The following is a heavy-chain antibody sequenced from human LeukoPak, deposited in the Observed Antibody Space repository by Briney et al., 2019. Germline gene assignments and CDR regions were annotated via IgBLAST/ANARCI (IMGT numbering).Heavy chain of an antibody. CDR3: ARESSGYLHAFDI. Sequence: PGGSLRLSCAASGFTFSSYWMSWVRQAPGKGLEWVANIKQDGSEKYYVDSVKGRFTISRDNAKNSLYLQMNSLRAEDTAVNYCARESSGYLHAFDIWGQGTMVTVSS. V-gene: IGHV3-7*01. CDR2: IKQDGSEK. CDR1: GFTFSSYW. J-gene: IGHJ3*02. D-gene: IGHD3-22*01.